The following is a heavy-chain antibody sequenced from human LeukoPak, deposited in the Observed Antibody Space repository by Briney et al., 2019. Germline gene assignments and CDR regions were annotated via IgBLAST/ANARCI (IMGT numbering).Heavy chain of an antibody. J-gene: IGHJ4*02. CDR1: GFTFSSYG. CDR2: IWSDGSNK. CDR3: ARVFYASGSYFDY. V-gene: IGHV3-33*01. Sequence: PGRSLRLSCAASGFTFSSYGMYWVRQSPGNGLEWLAVIWSDGSNKYYADSAKGRFTISRDNSKNTLYLQMNNLRAEDTAVYYCARVFYASGSYFDYWGQGTLVSVSS. D-gene: IGHD3-10*01.